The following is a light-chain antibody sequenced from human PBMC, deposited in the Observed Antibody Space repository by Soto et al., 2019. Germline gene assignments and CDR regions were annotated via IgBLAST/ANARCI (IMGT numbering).Light chain of an antibody. J-gene: IGLJ2*01. CDR2: EVS. V-gene: IGLV2-23*02. Sequence: QSALTQPASVSGSPGQSITISCTGTSSDVRSYNLVSWYQQHPGKAPKLMIYEVSKRPSGVSNRFSGSKSGNTASLTISGLQAEDEADYYCCSYAGSSTFYVVFGGGTKLTVL. CDR1: SSDVRSYNL. CDR3: CSYAGSSTFYVV.